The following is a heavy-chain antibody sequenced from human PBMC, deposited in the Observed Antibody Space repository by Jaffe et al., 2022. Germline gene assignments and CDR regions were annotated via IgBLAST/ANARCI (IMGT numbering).Heavy chain of an antibody. J-gene: IGHJ4*02. CDR1: AFTLSNYA. CDR3: AKDYPAYCGTGSCSSGVGDY. CDR2: ISGSGAKT. D-gene: IGHD2-15*01. Sequence: EVQLLESGGGLVQPGGSLRLSCAASAFTLSNYAISWVRQAPGKGLEWVSLISGSGAKTYYADFVKGRFTISRDNSKNTLYLQMNSLRAEDTAVYYCAKDYPAYCGTGSCSSGVGDYWGQGTLVTVSS. V-gene: IGHV3-23*01.